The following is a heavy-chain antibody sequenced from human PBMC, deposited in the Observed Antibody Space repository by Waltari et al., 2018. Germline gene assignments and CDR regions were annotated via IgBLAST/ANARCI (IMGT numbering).Heavy chain of an antibody. Sequence: EVQLVESGGGLVQPGGSLRLSCAASGFTFSSYSMNWVCQAPGKGLEWVSYISSSSSTIYYADSVKGRFTISRDNAKNSLYLQMNSLRAEDTAVYYCARDSYYYYMDVWGKGTTVTVSS. V-gene: IGHV3-48*04. J-gene: IGHJ6*03. CDR1: GFTFSSYS. CDR2: ISSSSSTI. CDR3: ARDSYYYYMDV.